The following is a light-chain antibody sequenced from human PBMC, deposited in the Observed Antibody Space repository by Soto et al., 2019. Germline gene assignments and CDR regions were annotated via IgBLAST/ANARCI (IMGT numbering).Light chain of an antibody. CDR2: DAS. CDR3: QQRSNWPALT. V-gene: IGKV3-11*01. Sequence: EIVLTQSPATLSLSPGERATLSCRASQSVSSYLAWYQQKPGRAPRLLIYDASNRATGIPAGFSGSGSGTDFTLTISSLEPEDFAVYYCQQRSNWPALTFGGGTKVDIK. CDR1: QSVSSY. J-gene: IGKJ4*01.